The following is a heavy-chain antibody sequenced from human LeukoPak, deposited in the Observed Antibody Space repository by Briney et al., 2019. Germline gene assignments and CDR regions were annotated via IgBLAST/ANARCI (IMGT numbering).Heavy chain of an antibody. CDR1: GFTFSSYS. D-gene: IGHD3-16*01. Sequence: PGGSVRLSCAASGFTFSSYSMNWVRQAPGKGLEWVSSISSSSSYIYYADSVKGRFTISRDNAKNSLYLQMNSLRGEDSVLYYYARDWGEYYFDYWGQGTLVTVFS. V-gene: IGHV3-21*01. CDR3: ARDWGEYYFDY. CDR2: ISSSSSYI. J-gene: IGHJ4*02.